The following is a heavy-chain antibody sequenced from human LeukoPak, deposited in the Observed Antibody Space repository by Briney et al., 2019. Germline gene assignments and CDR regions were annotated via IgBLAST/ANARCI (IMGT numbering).Heavy chain of an antibody. CDR1: GFTFSTHA. V-gene: IGHV3-23*01. D-gene: IGHD3-22*01. Sequence: GGSLRLSCAASGFTFSTHAMSWVRQAPGKGLEWLSSITGSVDNTYYADSVKGRFSISRDNSKNTLFLQMTSLSAEDTAVYYCAKLDSSGYYANWGQGTLVTVSS. CDR2: ITGSVDNT. J-gene: IGHJ4*02. CDR3: AKLDSSGYYAN.